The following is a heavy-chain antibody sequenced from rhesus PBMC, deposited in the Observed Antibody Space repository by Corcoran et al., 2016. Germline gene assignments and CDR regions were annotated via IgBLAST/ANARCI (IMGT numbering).Heavy chain of an antibody. Sequence: QLQLQESGPGLVKPSETLSLTCAVSGGSISSTYWSWIRQPPGKGLELIGRVSGGGGSTDYNPALKGRVTISTDTSKNQFSLKLRAVTAADTAVYFCARDGGLYWGQGVLVTVSS. CDR2: VSGGGGST. J-gene: IGHJ4*01. V-gene: IGHV4-173*01. D-gene: IGHD3-9*01. CDR3: ARDGGLY. CDR1: GGSISSTY.